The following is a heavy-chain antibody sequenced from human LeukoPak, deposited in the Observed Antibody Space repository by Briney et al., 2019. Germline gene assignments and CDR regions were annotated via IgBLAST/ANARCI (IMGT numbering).Heavy chain of an antibody. D-gene: IGHD3-16*01. CDR3: ARDPSGGRGSFDY. V-gene: IGHV4-59*01. CDR1: GGSISSYY. J-gene: IGHJ4*02. CDR2: IYYSGST. Sequence: PSETLSLTCTVSGGSISSYYWSWLRQPPGKGLEWIGYIYYSGSTNYNPSLKSRVTISVDTSKNQFSLKLSSVTAADTAVYYCARDPSGGRGSFDYWGQGTLVTVSS.